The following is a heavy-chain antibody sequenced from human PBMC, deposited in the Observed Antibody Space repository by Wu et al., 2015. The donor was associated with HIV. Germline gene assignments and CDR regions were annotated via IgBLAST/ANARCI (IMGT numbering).Heavy chain of an antibody. CDR2: IIPIFGTA. CDR1: GGTFSSYA. D-gene: IGHD2-2*01. CDR3: ASLAAAISSTSWRDYYYYYMDV. J-gene: IGHJ6*03. V-gene: IGHV1-69*01. Sequence: QVQLVQSGAEVKEPGSSVKVSCKASGGTFSSYAISWVRQAPGQGLEWMGGIIPIFGTANYAQKFQGRVTITADESTSTAYMELSSLRSEDTAVYYCASLAAAISSTSWRDYYYYYMDVWGKGTTVTVSS.